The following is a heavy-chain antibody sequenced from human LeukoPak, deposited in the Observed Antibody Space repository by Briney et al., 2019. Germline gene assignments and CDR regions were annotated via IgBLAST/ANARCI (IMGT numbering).Heavy chain of an antibody. CDR2: INPNSGGT. Sequence: GASVKVSCKASGYTFTGYYMHWVRQAPGQGLEWMGWINPNSGGTNYAQKFQGRVTMTRDTSISTAYMELSRLRSDDTAVYYCARDRQYCSSTSCYWDYYYYYGMDVWGQGTTVTVSS. CDR1: GYTFTGYY. D-gene: IGHD2-2*01. V-gene: IGHV1-2*02. J-gene: IGHJ6*02. CDR3: ARDRQYCSSTSCYWDYYYYYGMDV.